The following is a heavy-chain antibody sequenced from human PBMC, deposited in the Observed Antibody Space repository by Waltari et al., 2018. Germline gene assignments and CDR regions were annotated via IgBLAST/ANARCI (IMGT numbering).Heavy chain of an antibody. V-gene: IGHV3-23*01. D-gene: IGHD3-16*02. Sequence: EVQLLESGGGLVQPGGSLRLSCAASGFPFGHSALSWVRQAPGKGLEWISGISGSSSSTYYADSVKGRFTISRDNSKNTLYLQMNSLRVEDTAVYFCAKVEGGIVTRYYALDIWGQGTMVTVSS. CDR2: ISGSSSST. CDR1: GFPFGHSA. CDR3: AKVEGGIVTRYYALDI. J-gene: IGHJ3*02.